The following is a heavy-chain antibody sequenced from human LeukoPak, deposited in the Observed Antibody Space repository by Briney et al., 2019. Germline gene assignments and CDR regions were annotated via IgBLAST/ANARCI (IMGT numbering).Heavy chain of an antibody. CDR3: ARDSGIQLWSFFDY. Sequence: PPGGSLRLSCAASGIIFSSYWMSWVRQAPGKGLEWVANINQDGSEKYYVDSVKGRFTISRDNAKNSLYLQMNSLRAEDTAVYYCARDSGIQLWSFFDYWGQGTLVTVSS. CDR1: GIIFSSYW. CDR2: INQDGSEK. D-gene: IGHD5-18*01. V-gene: IGHV3-7*01. J-gene: IGHJ4*02.